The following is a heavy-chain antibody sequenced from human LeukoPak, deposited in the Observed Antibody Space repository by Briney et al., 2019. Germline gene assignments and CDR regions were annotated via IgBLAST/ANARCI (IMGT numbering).Heavy chain of an antibody. D-gene: IGHD3-22*01. Sequence: GRSLRLSCAASGFSFSNYGMHWVRQAPGKGLEWVGCIKSKTDGGTTDYAAPVKGRFTISRDDSKNTLYLQMNSLKTEDTAVYYCTTDSPYYYDSSGYHPDYWGQGTLVTVSS. J-gene: IGHJ4*02. CDR1: GFSFSNYG. CDR2: IKSKTDGGTT. V-gene: IGHV3-15*01. CDR3: TTDSPYYYDSSGYHPDY.